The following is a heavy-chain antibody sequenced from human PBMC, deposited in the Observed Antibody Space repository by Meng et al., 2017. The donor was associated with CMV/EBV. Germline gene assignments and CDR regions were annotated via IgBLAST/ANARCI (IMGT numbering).Heavy chain of an antibody. CDR2: INHSGST. D-gene: IGHD3-3*01. CDR3: ARGAYDFWSGKDDY. CDR1: GGSFSGYY. Sequence: SETLSLTCAVYGGSFSGYYWSWIRQPPGKGLEWIGEINHSGSTNYNPSLKSRVTLSVDTSKNQFSLKLSSVTAADTAVYYCARGAYDFWSGKDDYWGQGTLVTVSS. V-gene: IGHV4-34*01. J-gene: IGHJ4*02.